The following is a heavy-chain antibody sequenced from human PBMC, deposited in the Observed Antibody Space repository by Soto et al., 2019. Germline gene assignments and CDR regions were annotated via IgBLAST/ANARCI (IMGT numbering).Heavy chain of an antibody. CDR3: AKGFSDSVIDY. J-gene: IGHJ4*02. CDR2: ISYDGSNK. CDR1: GFTFSTYG. V-gene: IGHV3-30*18. Sequence: QVQLVESGGGVVQPGRSLRLSCAASGFTFSTYGMHWVRQAPGKGLEWGAVISYDGSNKYYADSVKGRFTISRDNSMNTLYLQMSSLRAEDTAVYYCAKGFSDSVIDYWGQGTLVTVSS. D-gene: IGHD3-10*01.